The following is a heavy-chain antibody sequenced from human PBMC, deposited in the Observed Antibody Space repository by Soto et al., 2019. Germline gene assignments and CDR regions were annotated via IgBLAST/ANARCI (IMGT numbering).Heavy chain of an antibody. Sequence: GASVKVSCKASGYTFTSYDINWVRQATGQGLEWMGWMNPNSGNTGYAQKFQGRVTMTRNTSISTAYMELSSLRSEDTAVYYCARAPYYDILTGYYRDKWFDPWGKGTLVPV. CDR1: GYTFTSYD. D-gene: IGHD3-9*01. CDR2: MNPNSGNT. J-gene: IGHJ5*02. V-gene: IGHV1-8*01. CDR3: ARAPYYDILTGYYRDKWFDP.